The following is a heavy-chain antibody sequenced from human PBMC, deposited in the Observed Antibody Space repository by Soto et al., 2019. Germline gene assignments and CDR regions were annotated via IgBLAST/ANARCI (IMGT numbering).Heavy chain of an antibody. J-gene: IGHJ6*02. D-gene: IGHD6-13*01. CDR1: GFTFSSYA. CDR3: AKDRLIAAAGSPYYYGMDV. CDR2: ISGSGGST. Sequence: GGSLRLSCAASGFTFSSYAMSWVRQAPGKGLEWVSAISGSGGSTYYAESVKGRFTISRDNSKNTLYLQINSLRAEDKAIYYCAKDRLIAAAGSPYYYGMDVWGQGTRVTVSS. V-gene: IGHV3-23*01.